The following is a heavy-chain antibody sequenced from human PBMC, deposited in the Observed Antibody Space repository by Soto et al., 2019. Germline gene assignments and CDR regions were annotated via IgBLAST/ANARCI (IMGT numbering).Heavy chain of an antibody. CDR3: ARGQGGLYCSSTSCYTERSWFDP. Sequence: GSLRLSCEASGFIFSDHAMSWVRQAPGKGLEWVSAISGSAGSTYYADSVKGRFTISRDNSKNTLYLEMNSLRAEDTAVYYCARGQGGLYCSSTSCYTERSWFDPWGKGTLVTVSS. J-gene: IGHJ5*02. V-gene: IGHV3-23*01. D-gene: IGHD2-2*02. CDR2: ISGSAGST. CDR1: GFIFSDHA.